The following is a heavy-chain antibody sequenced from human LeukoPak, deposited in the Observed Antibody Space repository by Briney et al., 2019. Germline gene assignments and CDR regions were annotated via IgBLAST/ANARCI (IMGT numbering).Heavy chain of an antibody. CDR1: GFTFSSHA. V-gene: IGHV3-23*01. CDR3: ARLKNPTGPYYGMDV. J-gene: IGHJ6*02. CDR2: ISVSADAT. Sequence: GGSRRLSCAASGFTFSSHALTWVRRAPGKGLEWVSAISVSADATYYVDSVKGRFTISRDNSKNTVYLQLNSRRPEDTALYYCARLKNPTGPYYGMDVWGQGTTVTVS. D-gene: IGHD3-10*01.